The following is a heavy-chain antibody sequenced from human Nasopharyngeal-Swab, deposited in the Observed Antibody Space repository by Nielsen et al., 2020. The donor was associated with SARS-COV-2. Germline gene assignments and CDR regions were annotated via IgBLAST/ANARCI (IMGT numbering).Heavy chain of an antibody. CDR2: ISGSGGGT. D-gene: IGHD3-10*01. CDR1: GFTFDDYA. J-gene: IGHJ4*02. V-gene: IGHV3-23*01. Sequence: GGSLRLSCAASGFTFDDYAMHWVRQAPGKGLEWVSHISGSGGGTYYTDSVKGRFTISRDNSKNTLHLHMSSLRAEDTAVYYCAKDKEDLRGVGSYDYWGQGTLVTVSS. CDR3: AKDKEDLRGVGSYDY.